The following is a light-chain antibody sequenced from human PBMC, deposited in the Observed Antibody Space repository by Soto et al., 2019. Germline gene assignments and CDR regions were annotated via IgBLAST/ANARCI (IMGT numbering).Light chain of an antibody. CDR3: GTWDSSLSAVV. Sequence: QSVLTQPPSVSAAPGQKVTISCSGSSSNIGNNDVSWYQQLPGTAPKLLIYDNDKRPSGIPDRFSGSGSGTSATLGITGLQTGDEADYYCGTWDSSLSAVVFGGGTKVTVL. J-gene: IGLJ2*01. CDR2: DND. CDR1: SSNIGNND. V-gene: IGLV1-51*01.